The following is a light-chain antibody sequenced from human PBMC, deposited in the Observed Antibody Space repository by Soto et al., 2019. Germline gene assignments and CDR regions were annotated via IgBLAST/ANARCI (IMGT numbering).Light chain of an antibody. Sequence: SCRDSQSVSSSYLAWYQQKPGQAPGLLIYGASSRATGIPDRFSVSGSGTDFTLTISRRQPEELPVYACKQPASPPRTFPQGTKVEIK. CDR3: KQPASPPRT. J-gene: IGKJ1*01. CDR1: QSVSSSY. V-gene: IGKV3-20*01. CDR2: GAS.